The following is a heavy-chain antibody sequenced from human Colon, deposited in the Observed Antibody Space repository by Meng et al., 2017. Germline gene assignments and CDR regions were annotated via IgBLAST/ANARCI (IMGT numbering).Heavy chain of an antibody. V-gene: IGHV1-18*01. Sequence: ASVKVSCKASGYTFTSYGISWVRQAPGQGLEWMGWISALNGNTNYAQKPQGRVTMTTDTSTSTAYMELRSLRSDDTAVYDCARVGWGSDYYYAMDDWGQGTTVTVSS. CDR3: ARVGWGSDYYYAMDD. J-gene: IGHJ6*02. CDR1: GYTFTSYG. CDR2: ISALNGNT. D-gene: IGHD3-16*01.